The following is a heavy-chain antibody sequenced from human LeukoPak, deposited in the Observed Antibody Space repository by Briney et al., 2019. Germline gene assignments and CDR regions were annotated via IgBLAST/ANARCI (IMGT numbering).Heavy chain of an antibody. V-gene: IGHV1-18*04. Sequence: ASVKVSCKASGYTFSNYGISWVRQAPGLGLERMGWTSYNGNTNYAQKFQDRVTMTTDTSTTTAYMELRSLDSDDTAVYYCARHSGSGWQALGYWGQGTLVTVSS. D-gene: IGHD6-19*01. CDR3: ARHSGSGWQALGY. CDR2: TSYNGNT. J-gene: IGHJ4*02. CDR1: GYTFSNYG.